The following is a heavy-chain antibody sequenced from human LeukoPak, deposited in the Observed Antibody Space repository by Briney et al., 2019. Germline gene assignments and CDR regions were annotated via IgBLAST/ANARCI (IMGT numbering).Heavy chain of an antibody. CDR2: VSVTSSET. J-gene: IGHJ4*02. D-gene: IGHD6-13*01. CDR3: ARQGSIGPAGTPDY. Sequence: SGGSLRLSWAVSGXTFSDYYMSWIRQGPGKGLGWVSYVSVTSSETTYADPVKGRFTISRDNAKNPLCLQMNSLSGEDTAVYYCARQGSIGPAGTPDYWGQRTLVTVS. CDR1: GXTFSDYY. V-gene: IGHV3-11*06.